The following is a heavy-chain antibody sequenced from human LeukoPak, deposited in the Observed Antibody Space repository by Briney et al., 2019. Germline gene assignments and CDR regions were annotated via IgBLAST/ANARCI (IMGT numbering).Heavy chain of an antibody. J-gene: IGHJ6*03. V-gene: IGHV4-34*01. Sequence: TSETLSLTCAVYGGSFSGYYWSWIRQPPGKGLEWIGEINHSGTTNYNPSLKSRVTISVDTSKNQFSLKLSSVTAADTAVYYCARVVSGTYYMDVWGKGTTVTVSS. CDR2: INHSGTT. CDR1: GGSFSGYY. CDR3: ARVVSGTYYMDV. D-gene: IGHD1-26*01.